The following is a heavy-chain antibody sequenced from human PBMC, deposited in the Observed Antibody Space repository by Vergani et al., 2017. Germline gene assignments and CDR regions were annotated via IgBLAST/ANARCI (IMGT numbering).Heavy chain of an antibody. Sequence: EVQLVESGGGIVKPGGSLRLSCVASGFSFRNAWMNWVRRTPGKGLEWVGRINSTFDRGTTDYAAAVNGRFTISRDDSKNTLFLQMNGLKTEDIGVYYCTTDPRYCGDGSCYWLRDHHYYGMDVWGQGTTVTVSS. D-gene: IGHD3-10*01. V-gene: IGHV3-15*07. J-gene: IGHJ6*02. CDR1: GFSFRNAW. CDR3: TTDPRYCGDGSCYWLRDHHYYGMDV. CDR2: INSTFDRGTT.